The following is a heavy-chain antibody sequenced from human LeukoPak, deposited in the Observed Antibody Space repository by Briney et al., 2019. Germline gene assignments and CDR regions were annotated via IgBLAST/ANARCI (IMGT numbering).Heavy chain of an antibody. CDR3: AREYYDFWSGYLYLGSFDP. J-gene: IGHJ5*02. D-gene: IGHD3-3*01. V-gene: IGHV1-69*13. CDR1: GGTFSSYA. CDR2: IIPIFGTA. Sequence: SVKVSCKASGGTFSSYAISWVRQAPGQGLEWMGGIIPIFGTANYAQKLQGRVTITADESTSTAYMELSSLRSEDAAVYYCAREYYDFWSGYLYLGSFDPWGQGTLVTVSS.